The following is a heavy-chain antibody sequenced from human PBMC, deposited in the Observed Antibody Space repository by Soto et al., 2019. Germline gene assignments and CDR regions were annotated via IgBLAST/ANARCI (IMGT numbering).Heavy chain of an antibody. J-gene: IGHJ4*02. CDR1: GYNFTNYG. Sequence: QVHLVQSGGELRNPGASVKVSCKTSGYNFTNYGLTWVRQAPGQGLEWMGWIRTYTGDANYAQKFQGRVTIAADTPTETAYMELRGLGFDDTAVYFCARDLSGYGPFEYWGQGTLVTVSS. CDR3: ARDLSGYGPFEY. CDR2: IRTYTGDA. V-gene: IGHV1-18*01. D-gene: IGHD5-12*01.